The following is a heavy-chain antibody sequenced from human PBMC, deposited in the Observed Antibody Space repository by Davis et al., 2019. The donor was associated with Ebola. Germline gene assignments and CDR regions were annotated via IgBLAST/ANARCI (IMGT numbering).Heavy chain of an antibody. D-gene: IGHD1-26*01. CDR3: TVGATPRYFDY. Sequence: PGGSLRLSCAASGFTFSDYYMTWVRQAPGKGLEWVSILYAGAGGSTYYADSVKGRFTISRDNSKNTLYLQMNSLRAEDTAVYYCTVGATPRYFDYWGQGTLVTVSS. V-gene: IGHV3-53*01. CDR1: GFTFSDYY. J-gene: IGHJ4*02. CDR2: LYAGAGGST.